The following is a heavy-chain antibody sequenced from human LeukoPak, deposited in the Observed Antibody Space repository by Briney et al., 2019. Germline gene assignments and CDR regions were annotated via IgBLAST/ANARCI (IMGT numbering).Heavy chain of an antibody. CDR2: ISSSSSYI. J-gene: IGHJ4*02. D-gene: IGHD3-10*01. CDR3: ARDYYGSGSYYLLYYFDY. Sequence: GGSLRLSCAASGFTFSSYSMNWVRQAPGKGLEWVSSISSSSSYIYYADSVKGRFTISRDNAKNSLYLQMNSLRAEDTAAYYCARDYYGSGSYYLLYYFDYWGQGTLVTVSS. V-gene: IGHV3-21*01. CDR1: GFTFSSYS.